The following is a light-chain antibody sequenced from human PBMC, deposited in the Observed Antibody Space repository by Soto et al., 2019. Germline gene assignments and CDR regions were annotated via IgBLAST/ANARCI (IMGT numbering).Light chain of an antibody. Sequence: DIQMTQSPSSLSAFVGDRVTITCRASQDIGNFLAWYQQKPGKVPKILIYAASTLQSGVPSRFSGSGFGTDFTLTISSLQTEDSAIYYCQQADTFPITFGQGTRVDIK. CDR3: QQADTFPIT. V-gene: IGKV1-27*01. CDR2: AAS. CDR1: QDIGNF. J-gene: IGKJ5*01.